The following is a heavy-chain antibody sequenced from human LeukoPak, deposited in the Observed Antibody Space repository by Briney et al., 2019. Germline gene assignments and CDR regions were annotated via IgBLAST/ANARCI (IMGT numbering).Heavy chain of an antibody. D-gene: IGHD3-16*01. J-gene: IGHJ4*02. CDR1: GGSISRYY. Sequence: PSETLSLTCTVSGGSISRYYWSWIRQPPGKGLVWIGYIYYSGSTNYNPSLKSRVTISVDTSKNQFSLKLSSVTAADTAVYYCAREANMGGTFDYWGQGTLVTVSS. V-gene: IGHV4-59*01. CDR2: IYYSGST. CDR3: AREANMGGTFDY.